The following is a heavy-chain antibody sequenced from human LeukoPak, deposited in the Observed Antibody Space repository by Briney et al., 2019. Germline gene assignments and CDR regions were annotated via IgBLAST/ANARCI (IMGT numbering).Heavy chain of an antibody. D-gene: IGHD3-10*01. Sequence: GVSLRLSCAASGFTFSSYAMSWVRQAPGKGLEWVSAISGSGGSTYYADSVKGRFTISRDNSKNTLYLQMNSLRAEDTAVYYCAKSPSGSGSYYNIFDYWGQGTLVTVSS. J-gene: IGHJ4*02. CDR1: GFTFSSYA. V-gene: IGHV3-23*01. CDR2: ISGSGGST. CDR3: AKSPSGSGSYYNIFDY.